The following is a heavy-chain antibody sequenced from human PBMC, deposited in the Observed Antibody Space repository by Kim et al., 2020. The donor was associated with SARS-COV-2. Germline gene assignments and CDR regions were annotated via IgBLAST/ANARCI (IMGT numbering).Heavy chain of an antibody. Sequence: RGSLRLSCAASGFTFSSYAMHWVRQAPGKGLEWVAVISYDGSNKNYADSVKGRFTISRDNSKNTLYLQMNSLRAEDTAVYYCARDRVTGYSSGWSYYYYGMDVWGQGTTVTVSS. CDR3: ARDRVTGYSSGWSYYYYGMDV. J-gene: IGHJ6*02. D-gene: IGHD6-19*01. V-gene: IGHV3-30-3*01. CDR2: ISYDGSNK. CDR1: GFTFSSYA.